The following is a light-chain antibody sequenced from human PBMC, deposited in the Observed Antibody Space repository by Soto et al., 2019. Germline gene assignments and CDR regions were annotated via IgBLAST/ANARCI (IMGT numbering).Light chain of an antibody. CDR2: DAS. CDR3: QQRRSWPPAIT. CDR1: QSVSSY. J-gene: IGKJ5*01. V-gene: IGKV3-11*01. Sequence: EIVLTQSPATLSLSPGERATLSCRASQSVSSYLAWYQQKPGQAPRLLIYDASNRATGIPARFSGSGSRTDFTLTISSLEPEDFAVYYCQQRRSWPPAITFGQGTRLEIK.